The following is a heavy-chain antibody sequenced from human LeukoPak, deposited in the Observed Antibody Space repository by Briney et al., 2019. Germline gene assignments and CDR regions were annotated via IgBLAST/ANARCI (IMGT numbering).Heavy chain of an antibody. CDR1: GGSISSGDYY. CDR2: IYYSGST. V-gene: IGHV4-30-4*01. J-gene: IGHJ4*02. D-gene: IGHD3-9*01. CDR3: ARATRTPFLTGPNLIDY. Sequence: SQTLSLTCTVSGGSISSGDYYWSWIRQPPGKGLEWIGYIYYSGSTYYNPSLKSRVTISVDTSKNQFSLKLSSVTAADTAVYYCARATRTPFLTGPNLIDYWGQGTLVTVSS.